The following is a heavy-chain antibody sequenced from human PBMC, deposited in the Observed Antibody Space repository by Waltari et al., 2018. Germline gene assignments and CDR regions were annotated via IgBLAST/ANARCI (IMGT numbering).Heavy chain of an antibody. CDR2: VDPEDGET. V-gene: IGHV1-69-2*01. J-gene: IGHJ4*02. Sequence: VQLVQSGAEVKKPGSSVKVSCKASGGTFSSYAISWVRQAPGQGLEWMGRVDPEDGETIYAEKFQGRVTITADTSTDTAYMELSSLRSEDTAVYYCATEGAAAGTWEWGQGTLVTVSS. D-gene: IGHD6-13*01. CDR1: GGTFSSYA. CDR3: ATEGAAAGTWE.